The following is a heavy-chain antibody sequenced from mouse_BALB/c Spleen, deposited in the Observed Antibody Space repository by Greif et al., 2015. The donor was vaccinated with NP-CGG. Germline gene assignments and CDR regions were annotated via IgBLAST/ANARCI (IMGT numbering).Heavy chain of an antibody. CDR2: IYPGDGDT. Sequence: VQLQQSGAELVRPGSSVKISCKASGYAFGSYWMNWVKQRPGQGLEWIGQIYPGDGDTNYNGKFKGKATLTADKSSSTAYMQLSSLTSEDSAVYFCARSYGNQGGFAYWGQGTLVTVSA. CDR3: ARSYGNQGGFAY. J-gene: IGHJ3*01. CDR1: GYAFGSYW. V-gene: IGHV1-80*01. D-gene: IGHD2-10*02.